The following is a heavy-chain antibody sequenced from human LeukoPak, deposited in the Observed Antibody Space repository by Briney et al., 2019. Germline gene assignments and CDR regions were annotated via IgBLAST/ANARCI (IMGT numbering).Heavy chain of an antibody. D-gene: IGHD6-19*01. J-gene: IGHJ4*02. CDR2: ISGTGGST. V-gene: IGHV3-23*01. CDR1: EFTFSRYA. Sequence: GGSLRLSCAASEFTFSRYAMSWVRQAPGKGLEWVSTISGTGGSTYYADSVKGRFTISRDNAKNSLYLQMNSLRAEDTAVYYCARDRGSGWSLFDYWGQGTLDTVSS. CDR3: ARDRGSGWSLFDY.